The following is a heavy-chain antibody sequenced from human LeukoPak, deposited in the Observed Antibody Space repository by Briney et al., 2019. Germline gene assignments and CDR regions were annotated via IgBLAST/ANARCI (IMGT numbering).Heavy chain of an antibody. CDR1: GYSFSSYW. CDR2: IYPADSDT. D-gene: IGHD3-22*01. CDR3: ARPYYYDSSGYSAPYAFDI. J-gene: IGHJ3*02. Sequence: GESLKISCEGSGYSFSSYWIAWVRQVPGKGLEWMGIIYPADSDTRYSPSFQGQVTLSADKSLSTAYLQWSSLKASATAMYYCARPYYYDSSGYSAPYAFDIWGQGTMVTVSS. V-gene: IGHV5-51*01.